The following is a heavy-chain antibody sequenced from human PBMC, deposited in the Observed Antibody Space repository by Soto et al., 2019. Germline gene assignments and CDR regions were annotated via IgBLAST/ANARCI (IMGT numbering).Heavy chain of an antibody. CDR1: GYKVSTWHNFTSYW. CDR3: ARQRAWNDAFDF. D-gene: IGHD1-1*01. V-gene: IGHV5-51*01. Sequence: PGESLKISCMGSGYKVSTWHNFTSYWIAWVRQMPGKGLEWMGVIYPQDSDTRYSPSFEGQVTFSADTSLSTAYLQWNSLKASDTATYYCARQRAWNDAFDFWGQGTLVTVSS. CDR2: IYPQDSDT. J-gene: IGHJ4*02.